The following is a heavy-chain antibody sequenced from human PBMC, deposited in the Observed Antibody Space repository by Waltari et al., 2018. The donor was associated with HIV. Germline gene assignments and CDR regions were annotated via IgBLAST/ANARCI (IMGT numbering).Heavy chain of an antibody. CDR1: GGSISSGGYY. V-gene: IGHV4-31*03. CDR3: ARGTTLTNGGLWDY. Sequence: QVQLQESGPGLVKPSQTLSLTCTVSGGSISSGGYYWSWIRQHPGKGLEWIGSIYHCVSIYYNPSLKRRVTISRDTSKNQFSLKLNSVTAADTAVYYCARGTTLTNGGLWDYWGQGSLVTVSS. J-gene: IGHJ4*02. CDR2: IYHCVSI. D-gene: IGHD4-17*01.